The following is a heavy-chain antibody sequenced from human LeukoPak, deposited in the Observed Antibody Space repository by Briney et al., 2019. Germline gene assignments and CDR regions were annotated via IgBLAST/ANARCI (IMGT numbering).Heavy chain of an antibody. Sequence: GRSLRLSCAASGFTFSSDGMHWVRQAPGKGLEWVAVIWYDGSNKYYADSVKGRFTISRDNSKNTLYLQMNSLRAEDTAVYYCARGKVVPAAPKSYYYGMDVWGQGTTVTVSS. CDR3: ARGKVVPAAPKSYYYGMDV. CDR1: GFTFSSDG. D-gene: IGHD2-2*01. CDR2: IWYDGSNK. J-gene: IGHJ6*02. V-gene: IGHV3-33*01.